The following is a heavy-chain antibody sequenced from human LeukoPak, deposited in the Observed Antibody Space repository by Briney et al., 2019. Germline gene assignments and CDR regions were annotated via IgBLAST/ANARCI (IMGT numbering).Heavy chain of an antibody. Sequence: SETLSLACTVSGGSISSYYWSWIRQPPGKGLEWIGYIYYSGSTNYNPSLKSRVTISVDTSKNQFSLKLSSVTAADTAVYYCARDRGSSWEFDYWGQGTLVTVSS. CDR2: IYYSGST. CDR1: GGSISSYY. CDR3: ARDRGSSWEFDY. D-gene: IGHD6-13*01. J-gene: IGHJ4*02. V-gene: IGHV4-59*01.